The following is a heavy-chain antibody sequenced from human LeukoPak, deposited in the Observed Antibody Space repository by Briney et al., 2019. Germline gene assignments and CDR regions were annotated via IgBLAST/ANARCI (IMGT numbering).Heavy chain of an antibody. CDR1: GLTVNDNY. CDR3: ARANPVYGDFDY. D-gene: IGHD4-17*01. J-gene: IGHJ4*02. Sequence: GGSLRLSCTMSGLTVNDNYMSWVRQSPGKGLEWVSVIFPDGRTYQADSVKGRFTISRDRPKNTLFLRMNSLRADDTALYHCARANPVYGDFDYWGQGILVTVSS. V-gene: IGHV3-53*01. CDR2: IFPDGRT.